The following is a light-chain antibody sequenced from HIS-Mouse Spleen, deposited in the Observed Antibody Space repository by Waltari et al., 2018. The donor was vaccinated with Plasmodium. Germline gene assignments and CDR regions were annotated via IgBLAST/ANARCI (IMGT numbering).Light chain of an antibody. CDR3: QQYNNWSFT. Sequence: EIVMTQSPATLPVPTGERATLSCRASQSVSSNLAWYQQKPGQAPRLHIYGASTRATGIPARFSGSGSGTEFTLTISSLKSEDFAVYYCQQYNNWSFTFGPGTKVDIK. CDR1: QSVSSN. CDR2: GAS. V-gene: IGKV3-15*01. J-gene: IGKJ3*01.